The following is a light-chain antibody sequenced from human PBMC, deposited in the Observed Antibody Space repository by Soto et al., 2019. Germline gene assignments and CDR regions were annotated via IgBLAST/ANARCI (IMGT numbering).Light chain of an antibody. V-gene: IGLV2-14*01. J-gene: IGLJ1*01. CDR2: DVS. CDR1: SSDVGGYNY. CDR3: SSYTSSSSYV. Sequence: QSALTQPASVSGSPGQSITISCTGTSSDVGGYNYVSWYQQHPGKAPKLMIYDVSTRPSGVSNRFSGSKSGNTASLTISGLKAEDEADYYCSSYTSSSSYVFGTGTKVTVL.